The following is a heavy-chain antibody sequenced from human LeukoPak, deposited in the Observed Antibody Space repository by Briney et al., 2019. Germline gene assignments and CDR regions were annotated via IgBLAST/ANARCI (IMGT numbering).Heavy chain of an antibody. V-gene: IGHV1-2*02. D-gene: IGHD7-27*01. CDR2: INPNSGGT. CDR3: ARGSNWGWNWFDP. CDR1: GGTFSSDT. Sequence: ASVKVSCKASGGTFSSDTINWVRQAPGQGLEWMGWINPNSGGTNYAQKFQGRVTMTRDTSITTAYMELSRLTSDDTAVYYCARGSNWGWNWFDPWGQGTLVTVSS. J-gene: IGHJ5*02.